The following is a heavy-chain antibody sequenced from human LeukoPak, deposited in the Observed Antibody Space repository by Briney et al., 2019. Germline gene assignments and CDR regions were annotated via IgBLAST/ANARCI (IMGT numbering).Heavy chain of an antibody. Sequence: PSETLSLTCTVSGGSISGHYWSWIRQPPGKGLEYIGYIYDSGSSNYNPSLKGRVALSVDTSKNQFSLKLNSVTAADTAVYYCARVAEELEQRFDWFDPWGQGTLVTVSS. CDR1: GGSISGHY. J-gene: IGHJ5*02. CDR2: IYDSGSS. D-gene: IGHD1/OR15-1a*01. CDR3: ARVAEELEQRFDWFDP. V-gene: IGHV4-59*11.